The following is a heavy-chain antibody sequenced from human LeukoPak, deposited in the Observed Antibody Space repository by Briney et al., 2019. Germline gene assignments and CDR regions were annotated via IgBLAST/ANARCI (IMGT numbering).Heavy chain of an antibody. D-gene: IGHD2-15*01. CDR3: ARHRRYCSGDTCYSGHDY. J-gene: IGHJ4*02. CDR1: RFTVSSNY. V-gene: IGHV3-66*04. CDR2: IYNGGST. Sequence: GGSLRLSCAAYRFTVSSNYMSWDRPAPGQGLEFVSIIYNGGSTYYASSLKGSFTISRDNSKDTLYLQMNGLRVEDTAVYYCARHRRYCSGDTCYSGHDYWGQGTLVIVSS.